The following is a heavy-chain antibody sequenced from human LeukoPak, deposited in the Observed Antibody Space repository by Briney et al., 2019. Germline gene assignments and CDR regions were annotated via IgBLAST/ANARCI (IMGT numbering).Heavy chain of an antibody. CDR2: ISSSSSYI. J-gene: IGHJ4*02. D-gene: IGHD3-22*01. CDR3: AREYPYRRGTSGYLFYFDY. CDR1: GFTFSSYS. Sequence: GGSLRLSCAASGFTFSSYSMNWVRQAPGKGLEWVSSISSSSSYIYYADSVKGRFTISRDNAKNSLYLQMNSLRAEDTAVYYCAREYPYRRGTSGYLFYFDYWGQGTLVTVSS. V-gene: IGHV3-21*01.